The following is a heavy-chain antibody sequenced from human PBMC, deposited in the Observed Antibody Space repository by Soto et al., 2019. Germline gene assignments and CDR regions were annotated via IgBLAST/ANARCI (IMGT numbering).Heavy chain of an antibody. Sequence: ASVKVSCKVSGYTLAELSMHWVRQAPGKGLEWMGGFDPEDGETIYAQKFQGRVTMTEDTSTDTAYMELSSLRSEDTAVYYCATTVITMVRGALFDYWGQGTMVTVYS. CDR2: FDPEDGET. CDR3: ATTVITMVRGALFDY. V-gene: IGHV1-24*01. D-gene: IGHD3-10*01. J-gene: IGHJ4*02. CDR1: GYTLAELS.